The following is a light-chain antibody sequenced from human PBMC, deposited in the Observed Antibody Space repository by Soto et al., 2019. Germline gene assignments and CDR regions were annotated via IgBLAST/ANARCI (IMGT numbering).Light chain of an antibody. J-gene: IGKJ1*01. CDR3: HQRQSWPRT. CDR1: QSVSSN. CDR2: GAS. Sequence: IVMTQSPATLSVSPGERATLSCRASQSVSSNLAWYQQTPGQAPRLLIYGASTRATGIPARFSGSGSGTEFTLTISSLQSEDFAVYYCHQRQSWPRTFGQGTKVDIK. V-gene: IGKV3-15*01.